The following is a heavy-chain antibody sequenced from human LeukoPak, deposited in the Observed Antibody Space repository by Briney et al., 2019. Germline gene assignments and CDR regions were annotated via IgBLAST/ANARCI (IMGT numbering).Heavy chain of an antibody. J-gene: IGHJ4*02. CDR1: GVTVSGDY. D-gene: IGHD2/OR15-2a*01. Sequence: GGSLRLSCAASGVTVSGDYMSWVRQAPGKGLEWVSVIYRDGNTYYADSVKGRFTISRHNSKNTLFLQMDGLRTEDTAIYYCANRTTFGGQGTLVTVSS. CDR3: ANRTTF. V-gene: IGHV3-53*04. CDR2: IYRDGNT.